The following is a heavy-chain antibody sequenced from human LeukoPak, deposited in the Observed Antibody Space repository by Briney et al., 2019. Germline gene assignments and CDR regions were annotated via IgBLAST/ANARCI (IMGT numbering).Heavy chain of an antibody. CDR2: IRSKDYGGTT. V-gene: IGHV3-49*03. J-gene: IGHJ4*02. D-gene: IGHD1-26*01. CDR1: GFTFGDYT. CDR3: TREWELPGSDFDY. Sequence: GGSLRLSCTASGFTFGDYTMNWFRQAPGKGLEWVGFIRSKDYGGTTEYAASVKDRFSISRDDSKCIAYLQMNSLKTEGTAVYYCTREWELPGSDFDYWGQGTLVTVSS.